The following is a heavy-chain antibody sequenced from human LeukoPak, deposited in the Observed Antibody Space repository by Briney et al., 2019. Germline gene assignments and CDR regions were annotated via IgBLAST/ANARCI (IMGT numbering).Heavy chain of an antibody. CDR1: GYSFTSYD. D-gene: IGHD2-15*01. J-gene: IGHJ1*01. CDR3: ARGFYCSGGACLLNN. CDR2: MNPYSGNT. Sequence: ASVKVSCKASGYSFTSYDINWVRQATGHGLEWLGWMNPYSGNTGYAQKFQGRVTMTRNTSISTAYMELSSLRSEDTAVYYCARGFYCSGGACLLNNWGQGTLVTVSS. V-gene: IGHV1-8*01.